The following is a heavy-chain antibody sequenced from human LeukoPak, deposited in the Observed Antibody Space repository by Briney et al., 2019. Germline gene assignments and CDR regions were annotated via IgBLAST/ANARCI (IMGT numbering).Heavy chain of an antibody. CDR3: ARDRLRPYYYYYMDV. J-gene: IGHJ6*03. CDR2: IKQDGSEK. D-gene: IGHD5-12*01. Sequence: GSLRLSCAASGFTFSSYWMSWVRQAPGKGLEWVANIKQDGSEKYYVDSVKGRFTISRDNAKNSQYLQMNSLRAEDTAVYYCARDRLRPYYYYYMDVWGKGTTATVSS. CDR1: GFTFSSYW. V-gene: IGHV3-7*01.